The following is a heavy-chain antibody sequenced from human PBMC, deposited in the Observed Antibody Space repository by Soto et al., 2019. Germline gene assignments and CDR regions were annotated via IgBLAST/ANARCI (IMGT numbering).Heavy chain of an antibody. J-gene: IGHJ6*02. D-gene: IGHD6-13*01. V-gene: IGHV6-1*01. Sequence: SRTLSLTCDISVDSVSSNSAAWNWIRQSPSRGLEWLGRTYYRSKWYNDYAVSVKSRITINPDTSKNQFSLQLNSVTPEDTAVYYCARGLWAAAAGSGIYYYYGMDVWGQGTTVTVSS. CDR1: VDSVSSNSAA. CDR3: ARGLWAAAAGSGIYYYYGMDV. CDR2: TYYRSKWYN.